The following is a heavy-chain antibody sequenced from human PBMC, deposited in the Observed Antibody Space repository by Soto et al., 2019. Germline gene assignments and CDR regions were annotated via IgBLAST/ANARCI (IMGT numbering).Heavy chain of an antibody. CDR2: IWYDGSNK. V-gene: IGHV3-33*01. CDR3: ARGYSSSWYVPDYYGMDV. D-gene: IGHD6-13*01. Sequence: GGSLRLSCAASGFTFSSYGMHWVRQAPGKGLEWVAVIWYDGSNKYYADSVKGRFTISRDNSKNTLYLQMNSLRAEDTAVYYCARGYSSSWYVPDYYGMDVWGQGTTVTVSS. CDR1: GFTFSSYG. J-gene: IGHJ6*02.